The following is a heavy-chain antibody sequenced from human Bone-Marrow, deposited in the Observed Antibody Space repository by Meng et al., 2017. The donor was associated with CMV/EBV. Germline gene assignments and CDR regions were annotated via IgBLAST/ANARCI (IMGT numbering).Heavy chain of an antibody. CDR3: ARATYCSSTSCYERLWFDP. D-gene: IGHD2-2*01. CDR2: IIPILGIA. CDR1: GGTFSSYA. J-gene: IGHJ5*01. V-gene: IGHV1-69*10. Sequence: SVKVSCKASGGTFSSYAISWVRQAPGQGLEWMGGIIPILGIANYAKKFQGRVTITADKSTSTAYMELSSLRSEDTAVYYCARATYCSSTSCYERLWFDPWGQGTLVTGSS.